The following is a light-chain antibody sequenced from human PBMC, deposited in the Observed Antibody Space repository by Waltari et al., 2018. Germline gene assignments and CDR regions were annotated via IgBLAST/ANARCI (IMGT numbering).Light chain of an antibody. V-gene: IGKV1D-12*01. CDR1: QGIASW. CDR3: QQSNSFPVT. CDR2: AAS. J-gene: IGKJ5*01. Sequence: DIQMSQSPSSVSASVGDRVTITCRAGQGIASWLAWYQQKPGQAPKLLIYAASGLQRGVPSRFSGSGSGTDFTLTISSLQPEDFATYYCQQSNSFPVTFGQGTRLEIK.